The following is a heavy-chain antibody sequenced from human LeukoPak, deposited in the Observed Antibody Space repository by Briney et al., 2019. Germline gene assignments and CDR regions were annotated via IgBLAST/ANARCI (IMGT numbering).Heavy chain of an antibody. V-gene: IGHV3-23*01. CDR1: EFTFSSYA. Sequence: GGSLRLSCAASEFTFSSYAMNWVRQAPGKGLEWVSTISGSGGSTYYFVKGRFTISRDNSKNTLYLQMNSLRAEDTAVYYCAKGYCSSTSCKESFFDYWGQGTLVTVSS. CDR2: ISGSGGST. J-gene: IGHJ4*02. D-gene: IGHD2-2*01. CDR3: AKGYCSSTSCKESFFDY.